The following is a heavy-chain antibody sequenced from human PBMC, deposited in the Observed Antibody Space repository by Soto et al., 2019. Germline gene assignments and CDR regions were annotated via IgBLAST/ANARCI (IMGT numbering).Heavy chain of an antibody. J-gene: IGHJ4*02. V-gene: IGHV4-30-2*01. D-gene: IGHD1-26*01. CDR2: IYHSGRT. CDR3: ASSGSYFYYFDY. Sequence: ASETLSLTCAVSGGSISSGGYSWSWIRQPPGKGLEWIGYIYHSGRTYYNPSLKSRVTISVDRSKNQFSLKLSSVTAADTAVYYCASSGSYFYYFDYWGQGTLVTVSS. CDR1: GGSISSGGYS.